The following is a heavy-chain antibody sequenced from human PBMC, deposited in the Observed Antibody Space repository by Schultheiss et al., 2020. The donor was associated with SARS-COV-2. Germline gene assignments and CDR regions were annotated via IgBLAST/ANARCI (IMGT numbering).Heavy chain of an antibody. D-gene: IGHD6-6*01. CDR3: ARDQYSSSSFDY. CDR1: GFTFSNAW. J-gene: IGHJ4*02. V-gene: IGHV3-15*01. Sequence: GGSLRLSCAASGFTFSNAWMSWVRQAPGKGLEWVGRIKSKTDGGTTDYAAPVKGRFTISRDDSKNTLYLQMNSLRAEDTAVYYCARDQYSSSSFDYWGQGTLVTVSS. CDR2: IKSKTDGGTT.